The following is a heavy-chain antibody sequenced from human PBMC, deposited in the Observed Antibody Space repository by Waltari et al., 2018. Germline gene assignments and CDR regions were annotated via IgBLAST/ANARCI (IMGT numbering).Heavy chain of an antibody. CDR2: INPNSGGT. CDR3: ARGSSNRYYYYGMDV. Sequence: QVQLVQSGAEVKKPGASVKVSCKASGYTFTGHYMHSVRQAPGQGLEWMGWINPNSGGTNYAQKFQGWVTMTRDTSISTAYMELSRLRSDDTAVYYCARGSSNRYYYYGMDVWGQGTTVTVSS. J-gene: IGHJ6*02. D-gene: IGHD2-2*01. CDR1: GYTFTGHY. V-gene: IGHV1-2*04.